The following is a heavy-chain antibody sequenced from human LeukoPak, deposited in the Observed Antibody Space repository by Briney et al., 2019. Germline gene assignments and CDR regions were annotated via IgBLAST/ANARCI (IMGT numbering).Heavy chain of an antibody. Sequence: PGGSLRLSCAASGFTFSSYSMNRVRQAPGKGLEWVSSISSSSSYIYYADSVKGRFTISRDNAKNSLYLQMNSLRAEDTAVYYCASDYGEYDVFDIWGQGTMVTVSS. D-gene: IGHD4-17*01. CDR2: ISSSSSYI. CDR1: GFTFSSYS. CDR3: ASDYGEYDVFDI. J-gene: IGHJ3*02. V-gene: IGHV3-21*01.